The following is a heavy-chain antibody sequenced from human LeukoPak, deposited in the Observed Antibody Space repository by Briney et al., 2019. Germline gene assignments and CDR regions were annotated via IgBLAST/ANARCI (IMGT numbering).Heavy chain of an antibody. CDR2: TSSSGNTI. CDR1: GFTFSDYY. V-gene: IGHV3-11*01. D-gene: IGHD3-22*01. Sequence: GGSLRLSCAASGFTFSDYYMSWIRQAPGKGLECVSYTSSSGNTINYADSVKGRFTISRDNAKNSLYLQMNSLRAEDTAVYYCARVRTNYYDSSGYFPSYYFDYWGQGTLVTVSS. J-gene: IGHJ4*02. CDR3: ARVRTNYYDSSGYFPSYYFDY.